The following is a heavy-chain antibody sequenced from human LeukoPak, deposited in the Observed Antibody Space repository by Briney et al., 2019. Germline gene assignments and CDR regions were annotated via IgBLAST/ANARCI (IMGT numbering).Heavy chain of an antibody. Sequence: SETLSLTCTVSGGSISSYYWSWIRQPPVKELEWIGYIFYSGDTNYNPSLKSRVTISVDTSKNQFSLKLRSVTAADTAVYYCARRNYGYSFDYWGQGTLVTVSS. V-gene: IGHV4-59*01. CDR3: ARRNYGYSFDY. CDR1: GGSISSYY. D-gene: IGHD5-18*01. CDR2: IFYSGDT. J-gene: IGHJ4*02.